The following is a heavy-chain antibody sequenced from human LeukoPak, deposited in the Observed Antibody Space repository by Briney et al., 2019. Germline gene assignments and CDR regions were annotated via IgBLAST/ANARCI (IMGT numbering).Heavy chain of an antibody. Sequence: ASVKVSCKASGYTFTSYDINWVRQATGQGLEWMGWMNPNSGNTGYAQKFQGRVTMTRNTSISTAYMELSSLRSDDTAVYYCARGPDTYYYGSGSYYYWGQGTLVTVSS. CDR3: ARGPDTYYYGSGSYYY. D-gene: IGHD3-10*01. V-gene: IGHV1-8*01. CDR1: GYTFTSYD. CDR2: MNPNSGNT. J-gene: IGHJ4*02.